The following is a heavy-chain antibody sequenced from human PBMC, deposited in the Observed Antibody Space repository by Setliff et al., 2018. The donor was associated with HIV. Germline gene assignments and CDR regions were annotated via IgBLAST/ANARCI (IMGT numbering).Heavy chain of an antibody. D-gene: IGHD6-13*01. J-gene: IGHJ5*02. CDR3: ARILVAAAGTGFDP. Sequence: PSETLSLTCAVSGGSISSSNWWSWVRQPPGKGLEWIGEIYHSGSANYNPSLKSRVIISIDKSKNKFSLKVSSVTAADTAVYYCARILVAAAGTGFDPWGQGILATVSS. V-gene: IGHV4-4*02. CDR1: GGSISSSNW. CDR2: IYHSGSA.